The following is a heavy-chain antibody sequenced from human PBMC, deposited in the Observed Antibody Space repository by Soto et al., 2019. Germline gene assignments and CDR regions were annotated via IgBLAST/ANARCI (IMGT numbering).Heavy chain of an antibody. CDR2: ISPILGTA. D-gene: IGHD4-17*01. V-gene: IGHV1-69*10. CDR3: ARLPGARGLRGVRHYDGRDV. Sequence: SVTVSFKAAAVTLSSYALSCVQPAPRHGLEWMGGISPILGTANYSPSFQGQVTISADKSTSTAYLQWSRLKASCTAMCYRARLPGARGLRGVRHYDGRDVWGQGTTVTVSS. CDR1: AVTLSSYA. J-gene: IGHJ6*02.